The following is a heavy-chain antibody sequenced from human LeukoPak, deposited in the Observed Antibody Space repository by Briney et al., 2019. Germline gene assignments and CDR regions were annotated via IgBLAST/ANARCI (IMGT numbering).Heavy chain of an antibody. CDR3: ARLMNTPDVIATPDY. D-gene: IGHD2-21*01. CDR2: IYHSGST. CDR1: GYSISSGYY. V-gene: IGHV4-38-2*01. J-gene: IGHJ4*02. Sequence: PSETLSLTCAVSGYSISSGYYWGWIRQPPGKGLEWIGGIYHSGSTYYNPSLKSRVTISVDTSKNQFSLKLSSVTAADTAVYYCARLMNTPDVIATPDYWGQGTLVTVSS.